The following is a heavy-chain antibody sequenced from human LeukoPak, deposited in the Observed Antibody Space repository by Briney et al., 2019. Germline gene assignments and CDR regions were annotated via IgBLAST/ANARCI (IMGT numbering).Heavy chain of an antibody. CDR3: ARHSAAAE. CDR2: IYYSGST. CDR1: GGSISSSSYY. V-gene: IGHV4-39*01. Sequence: SETLSLTCTVSGGSISSSSYYWGWIRQPPGKGLEWIGSIYYSGSTYYNPSLKSRVTISVDTSKNQFSLKLSSVTAADTAVYYCARHSAAAERGQGTLVTVSS. J-gene: IGHJ4*02. D-gene: IGHD6-13*01.